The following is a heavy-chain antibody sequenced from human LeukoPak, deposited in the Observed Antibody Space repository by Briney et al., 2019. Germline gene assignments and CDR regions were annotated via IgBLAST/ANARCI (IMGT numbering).Heavy chain of an antibody. CDR1: GFTFSSYA. J-gene: IGHJ4*02. Sequence: GGSLRLSCAVSGFTFSSYAMTWVRQAPGKGLEWVSAITASGGATYYADSVKGQFTISRDNSKNTLYLQVNGLRTEDTAVYYCAKDRLLNCRGDCYIFDYWGQGTVVTVSS. CDR2: ITASGGAT. D-gene: IGHD2-21*02. V-gene: IGHV3-23*01. CDR3: AKDRLLNCRGDCYIFDY.